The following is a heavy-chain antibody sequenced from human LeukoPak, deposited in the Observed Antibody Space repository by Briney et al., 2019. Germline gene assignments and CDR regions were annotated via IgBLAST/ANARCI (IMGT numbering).Heavy chain of an antibody. V-gene: IGHV3-33*01. Sequence: PGGSLRLSCAASGFTFSSYGMHWVRQAPGKGLGWVAVIWYDGSNKYYADSVKGRFTISRDNSKNTLYLQMNSLRAEDTAVYYCARDPPDYYDSSGYSDWGQGTLVTVSS. D-gene: IGHD3-22*01. CDR2: IWYDGSNK. CDR3: ARDPPDYYDSSGYSD. CDR1: GFTFSSYG. J-gene: IGHJ4*02.